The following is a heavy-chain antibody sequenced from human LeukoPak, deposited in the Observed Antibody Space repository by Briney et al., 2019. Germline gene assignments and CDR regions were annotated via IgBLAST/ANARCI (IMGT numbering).Heavy chain of an antibody. Sequence: PSETLSLTCAVSGGSVGSDTYSWSWIRQPPGKGLEWIGYIYYSGRTYYNPSLKSRVTISVDTSKNQFSLKLTSVTAADTAVYYCARVGYSSSWYTEPFDYWGQGTLVTVSS. D-gene: IGHD6-13*01. V-gene: IGHV4-30-4*07. J-gene: IGHJ4*02. CDR3: ARVGYSSSWYTEPFDY. CDR2: IYYSGRT. CDR1: GGSVGSDTYS.